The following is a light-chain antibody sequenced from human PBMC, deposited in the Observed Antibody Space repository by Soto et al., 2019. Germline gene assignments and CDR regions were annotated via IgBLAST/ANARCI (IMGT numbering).Light chain of an antibody. CDR3: QQRSNWPSLT. CDR1: QSVSSY. J-gene: IGKJ4*01. V-gene: IGKV3-11*01. CDR2: DAS. Sequence: SPVERATLSCRASQSVSSYLAWYQHKPGQAPRLLISDASNRATGIPARFSGSGSETDFTLTISSLETEDSAVYYCQQRSNWPSLTFGGGTKVDIK.